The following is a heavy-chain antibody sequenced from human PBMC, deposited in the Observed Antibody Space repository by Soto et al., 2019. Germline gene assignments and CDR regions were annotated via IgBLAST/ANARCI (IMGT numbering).Heavy chain of an antibody. CDR2: IIPIFGTA. CDR1: GGTFSSYG. CDR3: ARADTAMVTVPFDY. J-gene: IGHJ4*02. Sequence: ASVKVSCKASGGTFSSYGISWVRQAPGQGLEWMGGIIPIFGTANYAQKFQGRVTITADESTSTAYMELSSLRSEDTAVYYCARADTAMVTVPFDYWGQGTLVTVSS. D-gene: IGHD5-18*01. V-gene: IGHV1-69*13.